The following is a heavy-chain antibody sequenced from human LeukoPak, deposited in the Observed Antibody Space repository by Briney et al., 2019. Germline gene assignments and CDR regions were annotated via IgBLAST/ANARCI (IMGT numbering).Heavy chain of an antibody. CDR1: RFTFSSYE. V-gene: IGHV3-23*01. J-gene: IGHJ4*02. Sequence: GGSLRLSCAASRFTFSSYEMNWVRQAPGKGLEWVSYISGSGIKHYADSVKGRFTISRDNSKNTLYLQMNSLRAEDTAVYYCAKEVEQQLAKYWGQGTLVTVSS. CDR2: ISGSGIK. D-gene: IGHD6-13*01. CDR3: AKEVEQQLAKY.